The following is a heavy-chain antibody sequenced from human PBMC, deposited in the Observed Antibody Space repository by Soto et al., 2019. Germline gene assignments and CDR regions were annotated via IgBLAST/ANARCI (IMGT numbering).Heavy chain of an antibody. CDR2: VYPYEGTT. D-gene: IGHD1-26*01. V-gene: IGHV1-18*04. Sequence: QVQLVQSAPEVKRPGASVKVSCKTSGFTFTSYPFSWVRQAPGQGLEWLAWVYPYEGTTKVAHQFRDRITLTTYTSADTVFMELTRLTSDDTAVYFCEREYYSTTTWIDYWGQGTLVAVSS. CDR3: EREYYSTTTWIDY. J-gene: IGHJ4*02. CDR1: GFTFTSYP.